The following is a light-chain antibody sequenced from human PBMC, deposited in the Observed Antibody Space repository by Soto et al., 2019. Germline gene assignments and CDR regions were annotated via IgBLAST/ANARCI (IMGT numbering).Light chain of an antibody. Sequence: DIQMTQSPSSVSASVGDRVTITCRASQDIDSGLAWYQQKPGKASRLLMNTASTLQSGVPSRFSGSGSGTEFTLTITSLQHEDFATYYCQQAKSFPFTCGQGTRLDIK. CDR3: QQAKSFPFT. V-gene: IGKV1-12*01. CDR1: QDIDSG. J-gene: IGKJ5*01. CDR2: TAS.